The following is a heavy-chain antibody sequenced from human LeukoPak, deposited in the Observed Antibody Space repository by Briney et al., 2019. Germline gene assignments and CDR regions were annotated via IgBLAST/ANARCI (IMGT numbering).Heavy chain of an antibody. CDR2: ISSSSSYI. Sequence: GGSLRLSCAASGFTFSSYSMNWVRQAPGKGLEWVSSISSSSSYIYYADSVKGRFTISRDNAKNSLYLQMNSLRAEDTAVYYCAKDDNWNYYYYMDVWGKGTTVTVSS. CDR1: GFTFSSYS. D-gene: IGHD1-20*01. CDR3: AKDDNWNYYYYMDV. V-gene: IGHV3-21*01. J-gene: IGHJ6*03.